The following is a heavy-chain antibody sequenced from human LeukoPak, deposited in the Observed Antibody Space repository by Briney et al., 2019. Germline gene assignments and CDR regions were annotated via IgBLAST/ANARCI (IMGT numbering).Heavy chain of an antibody. V-gene: IGHV3-30-3*01. J-gene: IGHJ4*02. CDR2: ISYDGSNK. CDR1: GFTFSSYA. Sequence: PGGSLRLSCAASGFTFSSYAMHWVRQAPGKGLEWVAVISYDGSNKYYADSVKGRFTISRDNSKNTLYLQMNSLRAEDTAVYYCARGFPRYYYDSSALVDYWGQGTLVTVSS. CDR3: ARGFPRYYYDSSALVDY. D-gene: IGHD3-22*01.